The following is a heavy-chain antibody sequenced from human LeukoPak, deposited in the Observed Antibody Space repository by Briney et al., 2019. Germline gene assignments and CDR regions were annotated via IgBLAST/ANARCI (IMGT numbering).Heavy chain of an antibody. V-gene: IGHV1-18*01. D-gene: IGHD3-3*01. J-gene: IGHJ4*02. Sequence: GASVKVSCKASGYTFTSYGISWVRQAPGQGLEWMGWISAYNGNTNYAQKLQGRVTMTTDTSTSTAYMELRSLRSDDTAVYYCARLYDFWSGYYTPDDYWGQGTLVTVSS. CDR3: ARLYDFWSGYYTPDDY. CDR1: GYTFTSYG. CDR2: ISAYNGNT.